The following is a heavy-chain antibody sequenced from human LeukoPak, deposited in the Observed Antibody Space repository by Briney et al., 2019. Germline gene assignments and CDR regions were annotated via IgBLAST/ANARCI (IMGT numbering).Heavy chain of an antibody. D-gene: IGHD6-19*01. CDR3: ARVGSSGWYWEIDH. CDR1: GFTFSTYW. V-gene: IGHV3-7*03. Sequence: PGGSLRLSCAASGFTFSTYWMTWVRQAPGKGLEWVANINQDGSEKFYVDPVKGRFTISRDNAKNSLYLQMNRLRAEDTAVYYCARVGSSGWYWEIDHWGQGALVTVSS. CDR2: INQDGSEK. J-gene: IGHJ4*02.